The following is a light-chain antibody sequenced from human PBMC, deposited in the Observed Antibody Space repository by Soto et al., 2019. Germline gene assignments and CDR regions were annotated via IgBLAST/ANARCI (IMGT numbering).Light chain of an antibody. CDR3: QTWSTDIRV. Sequence: QLVLTQPPSASASLGASVKLTCTLSSGHNSYAIAWHQQQPEKGPRYLMKLNSDGSHSKGDGIPDRFSGSSSGAERYLTISSLQSEEEDDYYCQTWSTDIRVFGGGTKLTVL. V-gene: IGLV4-69*01. J-gene: IGLJ3*02. CDR1: SGHNSYA. CDR2: LNSDGSH.